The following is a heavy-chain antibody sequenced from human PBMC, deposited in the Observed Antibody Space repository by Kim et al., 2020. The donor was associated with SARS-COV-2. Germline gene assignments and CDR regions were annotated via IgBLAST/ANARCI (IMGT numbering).Heavy chain of an antibody. D-gene: IGHD6-19*01. Sequence: RYSPCFQGQVTISANKSISTAYLQWSSLKASDTAMYYCARPAPSGWADYWGQGTLVTVSS. V-gene: IGHV5-51*01. J-gene: IGHJ4*02. CDR3: ARPAPSGWADY.